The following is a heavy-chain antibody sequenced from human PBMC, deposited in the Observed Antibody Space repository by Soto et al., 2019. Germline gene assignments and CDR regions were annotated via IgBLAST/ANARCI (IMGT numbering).Heavy chain of an antibody. CDR3: ARRGTAMPSYGMDV. Sequence: GESLKISCKGSGYGFTSYWISWVRQMPGKGLEWMGRIDPSDSYTNYSPSFQGHVTISADKSISTAYLQWSSLKASDTAMYYCARRGTAMPSYGMDVWGQGTTVTVSS. CDR1: GYGFTSYW. D-gene: IGHD5-18*01. V-gene: IGHV5-10-1*01. CDR2: IDPSDSYT. J-gene: IGHJ6*02.